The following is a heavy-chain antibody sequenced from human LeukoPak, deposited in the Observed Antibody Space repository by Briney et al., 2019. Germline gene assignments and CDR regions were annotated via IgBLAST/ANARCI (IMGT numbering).Heavy chain of an antibody. Sequence: PGGSLRLSCAASGFTFSSYSMNWVRQAPGKGLEWVSSISSSSSYIYYADSVKGRFTISRDNAKNSLYLQMNSLRAEDTAVYYCARGPYDSSGYYPNWFDPWGQGTLVTVSS. CDR2: ISSSSSYI. D-gene: IGHD3-22*01. CDR1: GFTFSSYS. CDR3: ARGPYDSSGYYPNWFDP. V-gene: IGHV3-21*01. J-gene: IGHJ5*02.